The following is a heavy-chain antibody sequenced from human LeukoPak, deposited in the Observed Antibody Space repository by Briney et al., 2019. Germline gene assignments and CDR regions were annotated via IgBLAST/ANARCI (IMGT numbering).Heavy chain of an antibody. J-gene: IGHJ3*02. D-gene: IGHD2-15*01. V-gene: IGHV4-30-4*07. CDR3: ARDGGICSGGSCSRNDAFDI. CDR2: IYYSGST. CDR1: GGSISSGGYS. Sequence: SETLSLTCAVSGGSISSGGYSWSWIRQPPGKGLEWIGYIYYSGSTYYNPSLKSRVTISVDTSKNQFSLKLSSVTAADTAVYYCARDGGICSGGSCSRNDAFDIWGQGTMVTVSS.